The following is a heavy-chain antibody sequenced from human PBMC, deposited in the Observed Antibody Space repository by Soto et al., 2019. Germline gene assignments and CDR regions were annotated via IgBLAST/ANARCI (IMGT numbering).Heavy chain of an antibody. Sequence: QLQLQESGPGLVKPSETLSLTCTVSGGSISSSSYYWGWIRQPPGKGLEWIGSIYYSGSTYYNPSLKSRVTISVDTSKNQFSLKLSSVTAADTAVYYCASRNEMYYYDTDLWGRGTLVTVSS. CDR3: ASRNEMYYYDTDL. CDR1: GGSISSSSYY. J-gene: IGHJ2*01. D-gene: IGHD3-22*01. V-gene: IGHV4-39*01. CDR2: IYYSGST.